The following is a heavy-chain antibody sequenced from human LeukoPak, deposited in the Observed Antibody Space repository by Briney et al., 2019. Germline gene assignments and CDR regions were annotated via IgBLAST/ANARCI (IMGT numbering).Heavy chain of an antibody. CDR1: GSSFSSYW. J-gene: IGHJ2*01. V-gene: IGHV3-7*01. Sequence: GSLKLSCSASGSSFSSYWISWVRQAPVKGVEGVANIKQDGSAKYYVDSVKGRFTISRDNAKNSVHLQMNSLRAEDTAVYYCARRRLKGKYGDDNYWYFDLWGRGTLVTVSS. CDR3: ARRRLKGKYGDDNYWYFDL. CDR2: IKQDGSAK. D-gene: IGHD4-17*01.